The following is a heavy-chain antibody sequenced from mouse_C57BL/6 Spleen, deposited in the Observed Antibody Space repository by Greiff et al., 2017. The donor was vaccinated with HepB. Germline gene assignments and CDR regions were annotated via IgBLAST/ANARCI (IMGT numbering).Heavy chain of an antibody. V-gene: IGHV1-52*01. CDR2: IDPSDSET. Sequence: QVQLQQPGAELVRPGSSVKLSCKASGYTFTSYWMHRVKQRPIQGLEWIGNIDPSDSETHYNQKFKDKATLTVDKSSSTAYMQLSSLTSEDSAVYYCARSGSNYFYAMDYWGQGTSVTVSS. J-gene: IGHJ4*01. CDR3: ARSGSNYFYAMDY. CDR1: GYTFTSYW. D-gene: IGHD2-5*01.